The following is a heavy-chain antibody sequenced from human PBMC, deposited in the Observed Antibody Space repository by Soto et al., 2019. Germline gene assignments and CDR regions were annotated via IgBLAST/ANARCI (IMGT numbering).Heavy chain of an antibody. CDR2: ISSSSSTI. J-gene: IGHJ6*02. V-gene: IGHV3-48*02. CDR3: AREVNRGYYYYYGMDV. Sequence: EVQLVESGGGLVQPGGSLRLSCAASGFTFSSYSMNWVRPAPGKGLEWVSYISSSSSTIYYADSVKGRFTISRDNAKNSLYLQMNSLRDEDTAVYYCAREVNRGYYYYYGMDVWGQGTTVTVSS. CDR1: GFTFSSYS. D-gene: IGHD2-21*01.